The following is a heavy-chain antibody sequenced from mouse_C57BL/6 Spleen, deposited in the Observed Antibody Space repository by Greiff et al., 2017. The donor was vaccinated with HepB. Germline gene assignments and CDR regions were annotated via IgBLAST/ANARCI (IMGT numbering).Heavy chain of an antibody. CDR2: IYPSDSET. D-gene: IGHD1-1*01. CDR1: GYTFTSYW. CDR3: ARSTVVDFDY. J-gene: IGHJ2*01. V-gene: IGHV1-61*01. Sequence: QVQLQQPGAELVRPGSSVKLSCKASGYTFTSYWMDWVKQRPGQGLEWIGNIYPSDSETHYNQKFKDKATLTVDKSSITAYMQLSSLTSEDSAVYYCARSTVVDFDYWGQGTTLTVSS.